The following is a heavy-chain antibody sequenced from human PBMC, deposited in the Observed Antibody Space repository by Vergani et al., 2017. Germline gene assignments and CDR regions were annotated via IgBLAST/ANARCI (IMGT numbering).Heavy chain of an antibody. Sequence: QVQLQESGPGLVKPSQTLSLTCTVSGGSISSGSYYWSWIRQPAGKGLEWIGRIYTSGSTNYKPSLKSRVTISVDTSKNQFSLKLSSVTAADTAVYYCARDQVVVVPAAIRYYYYYGMDVWGQGTTVTVSS. CDR3: ARDQVVVVPAAIRYYYYYGMDV. V-gene: IGHV4-61*02. CDR1: GGSISSGSYY. J-gene: IGHJ6*02. D-gene: IGHD2-2*01. CDR2: IYTSGST.